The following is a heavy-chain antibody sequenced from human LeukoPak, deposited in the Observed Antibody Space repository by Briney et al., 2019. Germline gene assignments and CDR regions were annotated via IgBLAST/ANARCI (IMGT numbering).Heavy chain of an antibody. V-gene: IGHV3-33*01. CDR2: IWYDGSNK. J-gene: IGHJ4*02. Sequence: GGSLRLSCAASGFTFSSYGMHWVRQAPGKGLEWVAVIWYDGSNKYYADSVKGRFTISRDNSKNTLYLQMNSLRAEDTAVYYCARDWVYSSSEGYFDYWGQGTLVTVSS. CDR3: ARDWVYSSSEGYFDY. CDR1: GFTFSSYG. D-gene: IGHD6-13*01.